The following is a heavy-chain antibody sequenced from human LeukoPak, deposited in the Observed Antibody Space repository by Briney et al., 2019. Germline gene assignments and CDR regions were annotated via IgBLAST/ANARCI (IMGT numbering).Heavy chain of an antibody. CDR2: IKQDGSEI. Sequence: GGSLRLSCAASGFTFSNYWMDWVRQAPGKGLEWVANIKQDGSEIYYVDSVKGRFTISRDNAKNSLYLQMNSLRAEDTAVYYCASTGYSSGWYPFDYWGQGTLVTVSS. D-gene: IGHD6-19*01. J-gene: IGHJ4*02. V-gene: IGHV3-7*01. CDR1: GFTFSNYW. CDR3: ASTGYSSGWYPFDY.